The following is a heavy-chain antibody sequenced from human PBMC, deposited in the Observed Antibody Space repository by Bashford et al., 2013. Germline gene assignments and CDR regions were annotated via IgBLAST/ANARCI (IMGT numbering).Heavy chain of an antibody. Sequence: PSVKVSLQGRSGVHLPATTIYTGCDRLLDKDLEWMGWNQPNPNSGATKYAEXFQGRVTMTRDTSISTAYMELSSLRSDDTAVYFCARDGPVVGVWNAFDVWGQGTVVTVSS. CDR1: GVHLPATT. D-gene: IGHD1-26*01. CDR2: NQPNPNSGAT. V-gene: IGHV1-2*02. CDR3: ARDGPVVGVWNAFDV. J-gene: IGHJ3*01.